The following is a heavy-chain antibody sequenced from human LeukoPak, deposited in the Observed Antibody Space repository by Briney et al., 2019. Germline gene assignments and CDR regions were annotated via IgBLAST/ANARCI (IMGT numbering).Heavy chain of an antibody. D-gene: IGHD3-10*01. CDR1: GFTLGNYW. V-gene: IGHV3-74*01. Sequence: PGGSLRLSCAASGFTLGNYWMHWVRQAPGKGLVWVSRINSDGSSTSYADSVKGRFTISRDNSKNTLYLQMNSLRAEDTAVYYCARIGPGSHDYWGQGTLVTVSS. CDR3: ARIGPGSHDY. J-gene: IGHJ4*02. CDR2: INSDGSST.